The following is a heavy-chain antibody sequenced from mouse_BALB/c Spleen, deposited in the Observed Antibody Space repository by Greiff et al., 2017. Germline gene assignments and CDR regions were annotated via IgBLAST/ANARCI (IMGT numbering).Heavy chain of an antibody. CDR2: ISSGGGST. CDR3: ARHLAMDY. CDR1: GFAFSSYD. J-gene: IGHJ4*01. Sequence: EVKLMESGGGLVKRGGSLKLSCAASGFAFSSYDMSWVRQTPEKRLEWVAYISSGGGSTYYPDTVKGRFTISRDNAKNTLYLQMSSLKSEDTAMYYCARHLAMDYWGQGTSVTVSS. V-gene: IGHV5-12-1*01.